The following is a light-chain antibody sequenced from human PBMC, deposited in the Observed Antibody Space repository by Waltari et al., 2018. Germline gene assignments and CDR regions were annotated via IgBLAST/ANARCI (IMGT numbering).Light chain of an antibody. CDR1: QGIPSY. J-gene: IGKJ4*01. Sequence: IQLTQSPSSLSASVGDRVTITCRASQGIPSYLAWYQQKPEKAPKLLIYAASTLQSGVPSRFSGSGSGTDFTLTISSLQPEDFATYYCQQVNNYPLTFGGGTKVEIK. CDR3: QQVNNYPLT. V-gene: IGKV1-9*01. CDR2: AAS.